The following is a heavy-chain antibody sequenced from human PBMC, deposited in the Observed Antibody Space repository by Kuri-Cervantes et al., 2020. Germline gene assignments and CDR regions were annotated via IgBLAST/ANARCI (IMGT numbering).Heavy chain of an antibody. V-gene: IGHV1-2*02. D-gene: IGHD5-12*01. Sequence: ASVKVSCKASGYTFTGYYMHWVRQAPGQGLVWMGWINPNSGGTNYAQKFQGRVTMTRDTSISTAYMELSRLRSDDTAVYYCARGGRPWLRLFVDFDYWGQGTLVTVSS. CDR2: INPNSGGT. CDR1: GYTFTGYY. CDR3: ARGGRPWLRLFVDFDY. J-gene: IGHJ4*02.